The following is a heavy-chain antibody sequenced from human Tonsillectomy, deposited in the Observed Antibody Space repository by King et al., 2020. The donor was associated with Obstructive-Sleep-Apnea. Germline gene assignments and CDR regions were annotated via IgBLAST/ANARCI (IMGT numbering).Heavy chain of an antibody. CDR3: AHALGVDYQVSRVFDF. J-gene: IGHJ4*02. D-gene: IGHD2-15*01. V-gene: IGHV2-5*02. CDR2: IYWDDDD. CDR1: GFSLRRNGES. Sequence: ITLKESGPTLVKPAQTLTLTCSFSGFSLRRNGESVGWIRQPPGKALEWLAIIYWDDDDRYSPSLENRLTITKDTSKNQVVLSMTNMDPVDTGTYFCAHALGVDYQVSRVFDFWGQGILVTVSS.